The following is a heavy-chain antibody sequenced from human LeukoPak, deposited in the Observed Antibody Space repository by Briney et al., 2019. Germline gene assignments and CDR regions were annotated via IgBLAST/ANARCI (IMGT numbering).Heavy chain of an antibody. Sequence: ASVKVSCKASGYTFTSYGISWVRQAPGQGLEWMGWISAYNGSTNYAQKLQGRVTMTTDTSTSTAYMELRSLRSDDTAVYYCARGTGIVVVPASFGGWFDPWGQGTLVTVSS. J-gene: IGHJ5*02. CDR1: GYTFTSYG. CDR3: ARGTGIVVVPASFGGWFDP. CDR2: ISAYNGST. D-gene: IGHD2-2*01. V-gene: IGHV1-18*01.